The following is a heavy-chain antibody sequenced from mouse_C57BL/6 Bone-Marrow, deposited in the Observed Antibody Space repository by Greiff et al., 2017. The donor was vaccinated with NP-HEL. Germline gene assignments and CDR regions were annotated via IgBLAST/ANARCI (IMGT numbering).Heavy chain of an antibody. CDR1: GYAFSSYW. CDR2: IYPGDGDT. Sequence: QVQLQQSGAELVKPGASVKISCKASGYAFSSYWMNWVKQRPGKGLEWIGQIYPGDGDTNYNGKFKGKATLTADKSSSTAYMQLSSLTSEDSAVYFCARTVYYYGSSSFAYWGQGTLVTVSA. D-gene: IGHD1-1*01. CDR3: ARTVYYYGSSSFAY. V-gene: IGHV1-80*01. J-gene: IGHJ3*01.